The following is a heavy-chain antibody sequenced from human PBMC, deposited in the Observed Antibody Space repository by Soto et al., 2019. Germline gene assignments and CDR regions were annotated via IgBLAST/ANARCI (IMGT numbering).Heavy chain of an antibody. J-gene: IGHJ4*02. CDR1: GYTFTSYG. CDR3: ARDQEIFDY. V-gene: IGHV1-18*01. Sequence: QVQLVQSGAEVKKPGASVKVSCKASGYTFTSYGISWVRQAPGQGLAWMGWISGYNGNKKYAQKLQGRVTMTTDTSTSTAYTDLRSLRSDDTAVNYCARDQEIFDYWGQGTLVTVSS. CDR2: ISGYNGNK.